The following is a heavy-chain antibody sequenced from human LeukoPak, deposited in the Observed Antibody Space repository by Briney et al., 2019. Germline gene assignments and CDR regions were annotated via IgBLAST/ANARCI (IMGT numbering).Heavy chain of an antibody. J-gene: IGHJ6*03. CDR2: MSPKSGNT. Sequence: ASVSVSCKASGYTFISYDIDWVLQVTGQGLEWMGWMSPKSGNTDYAQKFKGRVTMTRNTSINTAYLELSSLTSDDTAVYFCARGVGGLGNMDVWGKGTTVIISS. CDR1: GYTFISYD. D-gene: IGHD3-16*01. CDR3: ARGVGGLGNMDV. V-gene: IGHV1-8*01.